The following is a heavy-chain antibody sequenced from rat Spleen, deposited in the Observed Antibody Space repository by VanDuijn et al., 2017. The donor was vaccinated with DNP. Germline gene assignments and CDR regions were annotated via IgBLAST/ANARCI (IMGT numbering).Heavy chain of an antibody. CDR3: ARPDY. CDR2: ISYDGSST. CDR1: GFTFSAYY. Sequence: EVQLVESGGGLVQPGRSLKLSCAASGFTFSAYYMAWVRQAPAKGLEWVATISYDGSSTYYRDSVKGRFTVSRANAKSTLFLQMDSLRSEDTATYYCARPDYWGQGVTVTVSS. J-gene: IGHJ2*01. V-gene: IGHV5-7*01.